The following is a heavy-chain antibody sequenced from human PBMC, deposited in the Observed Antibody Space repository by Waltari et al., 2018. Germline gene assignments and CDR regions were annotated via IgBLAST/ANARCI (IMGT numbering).Heavy chain of an antibody. CDR3: AREPRVLWFGELFYYYYMDV. Sequence: QVQLQESGPGLVKPSETLSLTCTVSGGSISSYYWSWIRQPAGKGLEWIGRIYTSGSTNYNPSLKSRVTMSGDTSKNQFSLKLSSVTAADTAVYYCAREPRVLWFGELFYYYYMDVWGKGTTVTVSS. D-gene: IGHD3-10*01. V-gene: IGHV4-4*07. CDR2: IYTSGST. CDR1: GGSISSYY. J-gene: IGHJ6*03.